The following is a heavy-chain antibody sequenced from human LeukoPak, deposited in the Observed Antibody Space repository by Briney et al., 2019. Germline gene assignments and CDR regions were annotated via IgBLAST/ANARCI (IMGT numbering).Heavy chain of an antibody. J-gene: IGHJ5*02. CDR2: ISYSGIT. D-gene: IGHD2-15*01. V-gene: IGHV4-59*11. Sequence: SETLSLTCTVSGASISSHYWSWIRQSPGKGLEWIGYISYSGITNYNPSLKSRVTISVDTSKNHFSLRLSSVTAADTAVYYCASRAHCSGGSCYGNWIDPWGQGTLVTVSS. CDR3: ASRAHCSGGSCYGNWIDP. CDR1: GASISSHY.